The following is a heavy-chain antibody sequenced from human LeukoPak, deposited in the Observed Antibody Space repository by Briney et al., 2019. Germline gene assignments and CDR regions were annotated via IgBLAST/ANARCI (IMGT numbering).Heavy chain of an antibody. CDR1: GFSFTNYW. V-gene: IGHV3-74*01. D-gene: IGHD2-21*02. Sequence: GGSLRLSCAVSGFSFTNYWMHWVRQAPGKGLVWVSRINSDGSSTSYADSVKGRFTISRDNAKNTLYLQMNSLRAEDTAVYYCARERVVVTAIEDCYYGMDVWGQGTTVTVSS. J-gene: IGHJ6*02. CDR2: INSDGSST. CDR3: ARERVVVTAIEDCYYGMDV.